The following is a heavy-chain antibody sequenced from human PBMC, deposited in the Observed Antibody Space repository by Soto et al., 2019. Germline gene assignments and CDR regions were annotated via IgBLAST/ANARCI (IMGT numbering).Heavy chain of an antibody. CDR2: IIPIFGTA. Sequence: EASVKVSCKASGGTFSSYAISWVRQAPGQGLEWMGGIIPIFGTANYAQKFQGRVTITADESTSTAYMELSSLRSEDTAVYYCARHGGDNYYDSSGYSDYWGQGTLVTVSS. D-gene: IGHD3-22*01. V-gene: IGHV1-69*13. CDR1: GGTFSSYA. J-gene: IGHJ4*02. CDR3: ARHGGDNYYDSSGYSDY.